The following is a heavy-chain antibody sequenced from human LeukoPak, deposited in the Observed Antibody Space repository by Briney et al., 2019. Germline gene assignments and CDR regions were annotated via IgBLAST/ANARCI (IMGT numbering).Heavy chain of an antibody. Sequence: PSETLSLTCTVSGASISNYYWSWIRQPPGKGLEWIGYIHYSGSTKYNPSLKSRVTISVDTSKNQFSLKLRSVTSADTAVYYCASTLAAAAGGYNWFDSWGQGTLVTVSS. J-gene: IGHJ5*01. D-gene: IGHD6-13*01. V-gene: IGHV4-59*01. CDR3: ASTLAAAAGGYNWFDS. CDR1: GASISNYY. CDR2: IHYSGST.